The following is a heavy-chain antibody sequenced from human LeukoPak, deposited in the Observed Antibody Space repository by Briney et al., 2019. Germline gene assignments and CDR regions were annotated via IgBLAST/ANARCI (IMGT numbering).Heavy chain of an antibody. CDR3: AREGPYYDIPTVLVSPQFDY. CDR1: GYTFTGHY. D-gene: IGHD3-9*01. CDR2: INPNSGGT. J-gene: IGHJ4*02. V-gene: IGHV1-2*02. Sequence: VASVKVSCTASGYTFTGHYMHWVRQAPGQGLEWMGWINPNSGGTNYAQKFQGRVTMTRDTSISTAYMELSRLRSDDTAVNYCAREGPYYDIPTVLVSPQFDYWGQGTLVTVSS.